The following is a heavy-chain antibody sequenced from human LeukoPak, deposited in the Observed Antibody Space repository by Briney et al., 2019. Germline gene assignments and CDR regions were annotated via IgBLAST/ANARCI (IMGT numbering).Heavy chain of an antibody. Sequence: GGSLRLSCAASGFTFSDYYMSWIRQAPGKGLECVSYISSSGNTTYHADSVKGRFTISRDNAKNSLFLQMNSLRAEDTAVYYCARVLRYCSGGNCYSGGLGYMDVWGKGTTVTISS. D-gene: IGHD2-15*01. CDR2: ISSSGNTT. CDR3: ARVLRYCSGGNCYSGGLGYMDV. V-gene: IGHV3-11*01. CDR1: GFTFSDYY. J-gene: IGHJ6*03.